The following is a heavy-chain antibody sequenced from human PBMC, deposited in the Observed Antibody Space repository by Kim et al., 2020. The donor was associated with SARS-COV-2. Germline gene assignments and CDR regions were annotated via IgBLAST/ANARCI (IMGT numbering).Heavy chain of an antibody. D-gene: IGHD3-3*01. V-gene: IGHV1-18*01. J-gene: IGHJ4*02. CDR3: ARDGFWSGYFDY. Sequence: TYAQKLQGRVTMTPNTSTSTAYMELRSLRSDDTAVYYCARDGFWSGYFDYWGQGTLVTVSS.